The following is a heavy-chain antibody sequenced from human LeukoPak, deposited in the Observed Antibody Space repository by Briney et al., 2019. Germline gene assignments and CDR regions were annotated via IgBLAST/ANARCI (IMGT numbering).Heavy chain of an antibody. V-gene: IGHV1-8*03. CDR1: GYTFTSND. Sequence: ASVKVSCKXSGYTFTSNDINWVRQATRQGLEWMGWMNPNSGNTGYAQKFQGRVTITRNTSISTAYMELSSLRSEDTAVYYCARAPGRARYYYYYMDVWGKGTTVTVSS. CDR3: ARAPGRARYYYYYMDV. J-gene: IGHJ6*03. D-gene: IGHD4/OR15-4a*01. CDR2: MNPNSGNT.